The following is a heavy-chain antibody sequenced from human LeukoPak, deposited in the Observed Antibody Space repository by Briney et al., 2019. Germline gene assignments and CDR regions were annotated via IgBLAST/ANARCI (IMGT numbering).Heavy chain of an antibody. D-gene: IGHD3-10*01. CDR2: LYLEGSKI. Sequence: PDGAVRVSRIATGFTLRSYAIHWVGQAPGKGLAGVSVLYLEGSKIYYADSVKGRFTLSRDNYKITLYLQMNSLIAEDTAVYYCVRDDSGSVIRGVLHYWGQGALVTVSS. CDR3: VRDDSGSVIRGVLHY. V-gene: IGHV3-33*01. CDR1: GFTLRSYA. J-gene: IGHJ4*02.